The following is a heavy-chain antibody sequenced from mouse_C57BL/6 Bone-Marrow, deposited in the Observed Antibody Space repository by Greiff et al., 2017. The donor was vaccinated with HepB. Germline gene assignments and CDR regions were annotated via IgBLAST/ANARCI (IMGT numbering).Heavy chain of an antibody. CDR1: GYTFTSYW. CDR3: APITTVVEDYFDY. CDR2: INPSSGYT. J-gene: IGHJ2*01. V-gene: IGHV1-7*01. D-gene: IGHD1-1*01. Sequence: QVQLQQSGAELAKPGASVKLSCKASGYTFTSYWMHWVKQRPGQGLEWIGYINPSSGYTKYNQKFKDKATLTADKSSSTAYMQLSSLTYEDSAVYYCAPITTVVEDYFDYWGQGTTLTVSS.